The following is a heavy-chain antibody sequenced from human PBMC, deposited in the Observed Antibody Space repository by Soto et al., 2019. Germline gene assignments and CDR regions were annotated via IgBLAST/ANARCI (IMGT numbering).Heavy chain of an antibody. CDR1: GFTFSSYG. J-gene: IGHJ5*02. D-gene: IGHD2-15*01. CDR2: IWYDGSNK. V-gene: IGHV3-33*01. CDR3: ARAQEMIELLPVS. Sequence: QVQLVESGGGVVQPGRSLRLSCAASGFTFSSYGMHWVRQAPGKGLEWVAVIWYDGSNKYYADSVKGRFTISRDNSKNTLYLQMNSLRAEDTAVYYCARAQEMIELLPVSCGQGTLVTVSS.